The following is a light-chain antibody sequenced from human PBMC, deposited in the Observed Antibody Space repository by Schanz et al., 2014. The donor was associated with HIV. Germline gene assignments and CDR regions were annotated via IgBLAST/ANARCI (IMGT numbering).Light chain of an antibody. Sequence: IQLTQSPSSLSASVGDRVTITCRASQGISNYLAWYQQKPGKAPNLLIYAASTLHTGVPLRFSGSGSGTDFTLTINGLQPDDFATYYCQQLNSFPYTFGQGTMLEI. CDR3: QQLNSFPYT. V-gene: IGKV1-9*01. CDR1: QGISNY. J-gene: IGKJ2*01. CDR2: AAS.